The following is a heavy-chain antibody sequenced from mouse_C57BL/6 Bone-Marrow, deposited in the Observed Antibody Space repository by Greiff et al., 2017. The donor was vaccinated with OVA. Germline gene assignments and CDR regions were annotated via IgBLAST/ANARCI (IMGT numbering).Heavy chain of an antibody. CDR2: FHPYNEDT. D-gene: IGHD1-1*01. V-gene: IGHV1-47*01. J-gene: IGHJ1*03. CDR3: AREDGINWYVGV. Sequence: VQLQQSGAELVKPGASVKMSCKASGFTFTTYPIEWMKQNPGKSLEWIGNFHPYNEDTKYNEKFKGKATLTVEKSSSTVYMELSRLTSDDSAVYYSAREDGINWYVGVWGTSTTVTVAS. CDR1: GFTFTTYP.